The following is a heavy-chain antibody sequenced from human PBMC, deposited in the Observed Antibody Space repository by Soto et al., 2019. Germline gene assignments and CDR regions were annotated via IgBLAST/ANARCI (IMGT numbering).Heavy chain of an antibody. D-gene: IGHD3-9*01. CDR3: ARDKDWAFDY. CDR2: IFVTSTPI. Sequence: VQLVESGGGLVQPGGSLRLSCVASGFTFSSYSMVWVRQAPGKGLEWISYIFVTSTPIYYADSVKGRFTVSRDNTQNSLFLLMNSLRAEDTAIYYCARDKDWAFDYWGQGTLVTVCS. V-gene: IGHV3-48*04. CDR1: GFTFSSYS. J-gene: IGHJ4*02.